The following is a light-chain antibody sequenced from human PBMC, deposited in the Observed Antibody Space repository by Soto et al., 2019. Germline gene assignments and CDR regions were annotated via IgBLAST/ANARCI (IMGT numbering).Light chain of an antibody. J-gene: IGLJ1*01. Sequence: QSVLTQPPSASGSPGQSVTISCTGTSSEVGGYNYVSWYQQHPGKAPKLMIYEVSKRPSGVPDRFSGSKSGNTASLTVSGLQAEDEADYYCSSYAGSNNFEVFGTGTKVTVL. CDR1: SSEVGGYNY. V-gene: IGLV2-8*01. CDR2: EVS. CDR3: SSYAGSNNFEV.